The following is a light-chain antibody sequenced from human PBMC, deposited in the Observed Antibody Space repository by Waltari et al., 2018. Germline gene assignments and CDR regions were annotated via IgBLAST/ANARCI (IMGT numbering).Light chain of an antibody. V-gene: IGLV8-61*01. CDR1: SASVSTTSY. CDR2: KGS. Sequence: QTVVTQEPSLSVSPGGTVTLTCALTSASVSTTSYATWYQQTPGQPPRTLWYKGSSRSSGVPDRFSGSVLGNTAALTITGAQADDESNYYCSLYMGSGIWVFGGGTKLTVL. CDR3: SLYMGSGIWV. J-gene: IGLJ3*02.